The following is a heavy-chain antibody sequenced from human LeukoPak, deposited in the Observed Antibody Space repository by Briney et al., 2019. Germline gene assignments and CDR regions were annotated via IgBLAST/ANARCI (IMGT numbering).Heavy chain of an antibody. J-gene: IGHJ4*02. CDR3: ASLGSPDFDWLLGVEADY. CDR2: INSDGSST. CDR1: GFTVSSYW. D-gene: IGHD3-9*01. Sequence: GGSLRLSCAASGFTVSSYWMHWVRQAPGKGLVWVSRINSDGSSTSYADSVKGRFTISRDNAKNTLYLQMNSLRAEDTAVYYCASLGSPDFDWLLGVEADYWGQGTLVTVSS. V-gene: IGHV3-74*01.